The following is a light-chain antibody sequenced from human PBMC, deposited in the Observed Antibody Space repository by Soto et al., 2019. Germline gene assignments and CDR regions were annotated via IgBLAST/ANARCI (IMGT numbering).Light chain of an antibody. Sequence: EIVMTQSPATQSVSPGERATLSCRARQSVSSNLAWYQQKPGQAPRLLIYGASTRATGIPARFSGSGSGTEFTLTISSLQSEDFAVYYCQQYNNWPPYTFGQGTKVDIK. CDR1: QSVSSN. CDR3: QQYNNWPPYT. J-gene: IGKJ2*01. CDR2: GAS. V-gene: IGKV3-15*01.